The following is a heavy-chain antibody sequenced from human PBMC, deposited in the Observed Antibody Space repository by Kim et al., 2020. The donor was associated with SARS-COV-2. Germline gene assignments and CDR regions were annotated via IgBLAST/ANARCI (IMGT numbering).Heavy chain of an antibody. CDR3: ASPGYGSGY. V-gene: IGHV4-39*01. D-gene: IGHD3-10*01. CDR1: GGSISSSSYY. Sequence: SETLSLTCTVSGGSISSSSYYWGWIRQPPGKGLEWIGSIYYSGSTYYNPSLKSRVTISVDTSKNQFSLKLSSVTAADTAVYYCASPGYGSGYWGQGTLVTVSS. CDR2: IYYSGST. J-gene: IGHJ4*02.